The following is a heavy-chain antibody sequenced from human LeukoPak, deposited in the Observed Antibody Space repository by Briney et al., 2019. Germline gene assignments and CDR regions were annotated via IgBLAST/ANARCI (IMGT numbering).Heavy chain of an antibody. V-gene: IGHV4-59*02. J-gene: IGHJ3*02. CDR2: TYYSGST. Sequence: SETLSLTCTVSGGSVSSYYWSWIRQPPGKGLEWMGYTYYSGSTHYNPSLTSRVTISVDTSKNQLSLRLSSVTAADTAIYYCARGPFRGTGDGALDIWGQGTMVTVS. CDR3: ARGPFRGTGDGALDI. CDR1: GGSVSSYY. D-gene: IGHD1-26*01.